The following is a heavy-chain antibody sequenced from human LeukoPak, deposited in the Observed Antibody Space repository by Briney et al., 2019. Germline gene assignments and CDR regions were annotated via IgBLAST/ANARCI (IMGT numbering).Heavy chain of an antibody. J-gene: IGHJ6*03. V-gene: IGHV3-30*02. CDR3: ARSPGHYMDV. CDR1: GLTFSSYG. CDR2: IRYDGSNK. Sequence: PGGSLRLSCAASGLTFSSYGMQWVRQAPGKGLEWVAFIRYDGSNKYYADSVKGRFTISRDNSKNTLYLQMNGLRAEDTAVYYCARSPGHYMDVWGKGTTVTVSS.